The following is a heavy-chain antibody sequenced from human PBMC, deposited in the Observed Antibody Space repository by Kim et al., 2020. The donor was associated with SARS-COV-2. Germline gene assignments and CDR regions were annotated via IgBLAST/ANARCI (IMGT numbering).Heavy chain of an antibody. CDR2: ISGSGGST. J-gene: IGHJ5*02. CDR3: EKDLYFRPWAAMATNWFDP. V-gene: IGHV3-23*01. Sequence: GGSLRLSCAASGFTFSSYAMSWVRQAPGKGLEWVSAISGSGGSTYYADSVKGRFTISRDNSKNTLYLQMNSLRAEDTAVYYCEKDLYFRPWAAMATNWFDPWGQGTLVTVSS. CDR1: GFTFSSYA. D-gene: IGHD5-18*01.